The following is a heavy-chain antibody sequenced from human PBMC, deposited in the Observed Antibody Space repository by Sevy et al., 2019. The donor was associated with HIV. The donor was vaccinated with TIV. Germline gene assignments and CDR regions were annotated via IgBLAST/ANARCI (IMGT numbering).Heavy chain of an antibody. D-gene: IGHD3-22*01. CDR1: GFTFSSYS. CDR2: ISSSSSTI. CDR3: ASGYYYDSSGYYWGAFDI. V-gene: IGHV3-48*02. Sequence: GGSLGLSCAASGFTFSSYSMNWVRQAPGKGLEWVSYISSSSSTIYYADSVKGRFTISRDNAKNSLYLQMNSLRDEDTAVYYCASGYYYDSSGYYWGAFDIWGQGTMVTVSS. J-gene: IGHJ3*02.